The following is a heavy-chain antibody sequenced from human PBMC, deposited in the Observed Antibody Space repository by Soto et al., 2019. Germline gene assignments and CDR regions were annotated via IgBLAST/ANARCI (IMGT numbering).Heavy chain of an antibody. V-gene: IGHV3-48*04. CDR3: ATEPFDY. CDR2: IGDRGFPI. CDR1: GLDFGVYP. J-gene: IGHJ4*02. Sequence: EVQLVESGGGVMQPGGSLRLSCAASGLDFGVYPMNWVRQAPGKGLEWVSYIGDRGFPIYYADSVRGRFAMSRDNANNSVVLQMNSLRSDNTGQYSWATEPFDYWGRGALVTFSS.